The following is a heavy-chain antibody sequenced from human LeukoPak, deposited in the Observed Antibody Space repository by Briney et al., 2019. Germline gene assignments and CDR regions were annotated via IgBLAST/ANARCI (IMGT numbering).Heavy chain of an antibody. Sequence: HPGGSLRLSCAVSGFTFSSEAMGWVRQLPGGGLEWVSTISPAGGTTCYAESMEGRFTISRDNSKSTLYLQMNSLRVEDTAVYYRTKGPAGNQSRASRGFDQWGQGTLVTVSS. D-gene: IGHD1-14*01. CDR3: TKGPAGNQSRASRGFDQ. J-gene: IGHJ4*01. V-gene: IGHV3-23*01. CDR2: ISPAGGTT. CDR1: GFTFSSEA.